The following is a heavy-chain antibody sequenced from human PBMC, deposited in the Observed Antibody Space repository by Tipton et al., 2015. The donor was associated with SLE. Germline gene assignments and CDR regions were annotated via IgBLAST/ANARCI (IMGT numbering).Heavy chain of an antibody. CDR1: GFTFDDYA. D-gene: IGHD3-22*01. V-gene: IGHV3-9*01. CDR3: AKDMEGYYDSSGYDY. CDR2: ISWNSGSI. Sequence: SLRLSCAASGFTFDDYAMHWVRQAPGKGLEWVSGISWNSGSIGYADSVKGRFTISRDNAKNSLYLQMNSLRAEDTALYYCAKDMEGYYDSSGYDYWGQGTLVTVSS. J-gene: IGHJ4*02.